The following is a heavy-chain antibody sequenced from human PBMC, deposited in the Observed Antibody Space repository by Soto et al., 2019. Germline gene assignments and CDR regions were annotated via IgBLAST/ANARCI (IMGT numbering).Heavy chain of an antibody. V-gene: IGHV3-23*01. CDR1: GFTFSSSP. CDR3: AKVFSGWYPY. J-gene: IGHJ4*02. CDR2: ISGSGGST. D-gene: IGHD6-19*01. Sequence: PGGSLRLSCAASGFTFSSSPMTWVRQAPGRGLEWASTISGSGGSTYYADSVKGRFTISRDNSKNTLYLQMNSLRAEDTAVYYCAKVFSGWYPYWGQGTLVTVSS.